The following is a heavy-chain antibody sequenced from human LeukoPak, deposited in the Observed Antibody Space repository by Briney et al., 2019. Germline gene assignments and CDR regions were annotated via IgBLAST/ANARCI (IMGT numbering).Heavy chain of an antibody. J-gene: IGHJ4*02. Sequence: SETLSLTCTVSGGSISSSTYYWGWIRQPPGKGLKWIGSISHSGSTYYNPSLKSRVTISVDTSKNQFSLKLSSLTAADTAVYYCARLRRSRLAEFDYWGQGTLVTVSS. V-gene: IGHV4-39*07. CDR1: GGSISSSTYY. CDR3: ARLRRSRLAEFDY. D-gene: IGHD3-3*02. CDR2: ISHSGST.